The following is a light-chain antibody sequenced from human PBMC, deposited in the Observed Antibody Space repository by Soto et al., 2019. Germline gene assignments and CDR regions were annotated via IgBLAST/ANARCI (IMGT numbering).Light chain of an antibody. CDR1: QSVSSN. CDR3: QQYNNWPRT. V-gene: IGKV3-15*01. Sequence: ETVMTQSPAILSVSPGERATLSCRASQSVSSNLAWYQQKPGQAPRLLIYGASTRATGIPARFSGSGSGTEFTLTISSLQSEDFAVYYCQQYNNWPRTFGQGTKVDIK. J-gene: IGKJ1*01. CDR2: GAS.